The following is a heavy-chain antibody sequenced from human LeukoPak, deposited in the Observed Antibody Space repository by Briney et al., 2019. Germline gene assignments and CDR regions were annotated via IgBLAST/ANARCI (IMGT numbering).Heavy chain of an antibody. CDR2: TYYRSKWYN. CDR3: ATYCSSTSCYAGERFDP. D-gene: IGHD2-2*01. Sequence: SQTLSLTCAISGDSVSSNSAAWNWIRQSPSRGLEWLGRTYYRSKWYNDYAVSVKSRITINPDTSKNQFSLQLNSVTPEDTAVYYCATYCSSTSCYAGERFDPWGQGTLVTVSS. CDR1: GDSVSSNSAA. V-gene: IGHV6-1*01. J-gene: IGHJ5*02.